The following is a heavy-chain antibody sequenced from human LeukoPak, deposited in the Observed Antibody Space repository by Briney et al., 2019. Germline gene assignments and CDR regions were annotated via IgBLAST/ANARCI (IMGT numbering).Heavy chain of an antibody. D-gene: IGHD6-13*01. CDR3: ARAGYGSSWYFYYYGMDV. V-gene: IGHV3-21*01. Sequence: PGGSLRLSCAASGFTFSSYSMNWVRQAPGKVLEWVSSISSSSSYIYYADSVKGRFTISRDNAKNSLYLQMNSLRAEDTAVYYCARAGYGSSWYFYYYGMDVWGQGTTVTVSS. CDR2: ISSSSSYI. CDR1: GFTFSSYS. J-gene: IGHJ6*02.